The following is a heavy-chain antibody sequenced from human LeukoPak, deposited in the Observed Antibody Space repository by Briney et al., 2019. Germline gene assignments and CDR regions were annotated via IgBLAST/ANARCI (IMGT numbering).Heavy chain of an antibody. J-gene: IGHJ5*02. CDR1: GFIFSSYA. D-gene: IGHD6-19*01. Sequence: GGSLRLSCAASGFIFSSYAMHCVPQAPGKGLERLAVISYEGNNKYYADSVKGRFTISRDNSKNTLYLQMNSLRAEDTAVYYCARDGGALAGHMYNWFDPWGQGTLVTVSS. CDR2: ISYEGNNK. V-gene: IGHV3-30-3*01. CDR3: ARDGGALAGHMYNWFDP.